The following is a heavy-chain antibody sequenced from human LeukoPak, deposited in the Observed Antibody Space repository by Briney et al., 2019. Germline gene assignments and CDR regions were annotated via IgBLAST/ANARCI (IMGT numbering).Heavy chain of an antibody. V-gene: IGHV4-30-4*01. D-gene: IGHD1-26*01. J-gene: IGHJ4*02. Sequence: PSQTLSLTCTVSGGSISSGDYYWIWIRQPPGKGLEWIGYIYYSGSTSYNPSLNSRVTISVDTSKNQFSLKLSSMTAADTAVYYCARHGGGGESYPRVFDSWGRGNLVTVSS. CDR1: GGSISSGDYY. CDR3: ARHGGGGESYPRVFDS. CDR2: IYYSGST.